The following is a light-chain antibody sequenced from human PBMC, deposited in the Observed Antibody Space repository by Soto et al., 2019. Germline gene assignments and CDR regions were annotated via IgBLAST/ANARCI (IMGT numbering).Light chain of an antibody. CDR2: ENT. J-gene: IGLJ1*01. Sequence: QSVLTQPPSVSGAPGQRVTISCTGSSSNIGAGYAAHWYQQLPGTAPKLLIYENTNRPSGVPDRFSGSRSGTSASLAITGLQTEDEAAYYCQSYDNTLSADVFGTGTKLTVL. CDR1: SSNIGAGYA. V-gene: IGLV1-40*01. CDR3: QSYDNTLSADV.